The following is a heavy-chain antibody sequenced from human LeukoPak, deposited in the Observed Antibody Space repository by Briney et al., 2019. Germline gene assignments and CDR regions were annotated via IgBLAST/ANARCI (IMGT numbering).Heavy chain of an antibody. Sequence: GGSLRLSCAASGFTFSSYGMHWVRQAPGKGLEWVAFIRYDGSNKYYADSVKGRFTISRDNSKNTLYLQMNSLKTEDTAVYYCTTYYERNYWGQGTLVTVSS. CDR2: IRYDGSNK. V-gene: IGHV3-30*02. J-gene: IGHJ4*02. CDR3: TTYYERNY. D-gene: IGHD3-22*01. CDR1: GFTFSSYG.